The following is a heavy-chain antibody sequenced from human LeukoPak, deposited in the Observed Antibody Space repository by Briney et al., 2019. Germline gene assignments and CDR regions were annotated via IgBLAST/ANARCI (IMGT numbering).Heavy chain of an antibody. J-gene: IGHJ4*02. Sequence: PGGSLRLSCAASGFTFSSYGMHWVRQAPGKGLEWVAFIRYDGSNKYYADSVKGRFTVSRDNSQNTLYLHMNSLRDEDTALYYCAKEGQTVAGNGYFDYWGQGTLVTVSS. V-gene: IGHV3-30*02. D-gene: IGHD6-19*01. CDR2: IRYDGSNK. CDR3: AKEGQTVAGNGYFDY. CDR1: GFTFSSYG.